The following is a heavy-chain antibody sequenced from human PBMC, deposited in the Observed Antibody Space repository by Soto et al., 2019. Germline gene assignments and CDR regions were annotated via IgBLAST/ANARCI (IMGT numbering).Heavy chain of an antibody. V-gene: IGHV4-34*01. CDR1: GGSFSGYY. CDR3: ARGGYCSGDSCPWGFDP. CDR2: INHSGST. Sequence: SETLSLTCAVYGGSFSGYYWSWIRQPPGKGLEWVGEINHSGSTNYNPSLKSRVTISVDTSKNQFSLKLSSVTAADTALYYCARGGYCSGDSCPWGFDPWGQGTLVTVSS. J-gene: IGHJ5*02. D-gene: IGHD2-15*01.